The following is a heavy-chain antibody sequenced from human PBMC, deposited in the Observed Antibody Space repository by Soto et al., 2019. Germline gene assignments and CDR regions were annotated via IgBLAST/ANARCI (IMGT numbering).Heavy chain of an antibody. J-gene: IGHJ5*02. D-gene: IGHD3-16*01. CDR3: ARDLYDYVWGSPRGWFDP. CDR2: IYHSGST. CDR1: GGSISSGGYS. V-gene: IGHV4-30-2*01. Sequence: QLQLQESGSGLVKPSQTLSLTCAVSGGSISSGGYSWSWIRQPPGKGLEWIGYIYHSGSTYYNPSLKSRVTISVDRSKNQFSLKLSSVTAADTAVYYCARDLYDYVWGSPRGWFDPWGQGTLVTVSS.